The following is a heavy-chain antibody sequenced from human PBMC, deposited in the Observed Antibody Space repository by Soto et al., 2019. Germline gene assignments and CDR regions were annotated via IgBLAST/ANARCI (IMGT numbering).Heavy chain of an antibody. V-gene: IGHV4-59*08. CDR1: GGSISSYY. J-gene: IGHJ4*02. Sequence: PSETLSLTCTVSGGSISSYYWSWIRQPPGKGLEWIGYIYYSGSTNYNPSLKSRVTISVDTSKNQFSLKLSSVTAADTAVYYCARHSSYYYGSGYLDYWGQGTLVTVSS. D-gene: IGHD3-10*01. CDR3: ARHSSYYYGSGYLDY. CDR2: IYYSGST.